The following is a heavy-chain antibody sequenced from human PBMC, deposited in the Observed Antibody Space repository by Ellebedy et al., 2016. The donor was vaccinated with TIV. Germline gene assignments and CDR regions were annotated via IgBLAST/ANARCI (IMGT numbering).Heavy chain of an antibody. CDR2: ILHADSQT. V-gene: IGHV5-51*01. D-gene: IGHD1-20*01. CDR1: GYSFTSYW. CDR3: TKYMTGTTGADC. J-gene: IGHJ4*02. Sequence: GESLKISCKGSGYSFTSYWIGWVRQMPGKGLEWMGIILHADSQTRYSPSFQGRVTISVDKSINTAYLQWSSLKTSDTAMYYCTKYMTGTTGADCWGQGTLVTVSS.